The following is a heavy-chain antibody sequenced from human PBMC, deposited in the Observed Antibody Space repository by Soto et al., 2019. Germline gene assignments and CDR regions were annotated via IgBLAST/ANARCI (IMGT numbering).Heavy chain of an antibody. CDR1: GDSVSSNSAA. Sequence: PSQTLSLTCAISGDSVSSNSAAWNWIRQSPSGGLEWLGRTYYRSKWYSVSAVSVKSRATIKPDTSKNQFSLQLNSVTPDDSAVYYCARDSGPIVDYWGQGTLVTVSS. CDR2: TYYRSKWYS. J-gene: IGHJ4*02. V-gene: IGHV6-1*01. CDR3: ARDSGPIVDY.